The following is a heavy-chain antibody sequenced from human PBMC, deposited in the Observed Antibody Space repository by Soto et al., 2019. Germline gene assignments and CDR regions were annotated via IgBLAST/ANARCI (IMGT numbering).Heavy chain of an antibody. V-gene: IGHV5-51*01. CDR2: IYPGDSDT. CDR1: GYSFTSYW. CDR3: ARRDGSGSYAFDI. D-gene: IGHD3-10*01. Sequence: GESLKISCKGSGYSFTSYWIGWVRQMPGKGLEWMGIIYPGDSDTRYSPAFQGQFTISADKTISTAYLQWSSLKASDTAMYYCARRDGSGSYAFDIWGQGTMVTVSS. J-gene: IGHJ3*02.